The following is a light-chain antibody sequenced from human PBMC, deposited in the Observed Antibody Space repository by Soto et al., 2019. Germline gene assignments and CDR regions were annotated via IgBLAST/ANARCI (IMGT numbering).Light chain of an antibody. CDR3: RSYDSSLSGFYV. V-gene: IGLV1-40*01. CDR2: GNS. CDR1: SSNIGAGYD. J-gene: IGLJ1*01. Sequence: QSVLTQPPSVSGAPGQRVTISCTGSSSNIGAGYDVHWYQQLPGTAPKLLIYGNSNRPSGVPDRFSGSKSGPSASLAITGLLAEDEADYSCRSYDSSLSGFYVFGTGTKVTVL.